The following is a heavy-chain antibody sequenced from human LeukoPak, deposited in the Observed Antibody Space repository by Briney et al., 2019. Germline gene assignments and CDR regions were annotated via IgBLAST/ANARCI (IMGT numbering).Heavy chain of an antibody. V-gene: IGHV3-74*01. J-gene: IGHJ4*02. CDR3: ARDRSIDSSGYYYVVRPFDY. CDR2: INSDGSST. D-gene: IGHD3-22*01. Sequence: QPGGSLRLSCAASGFTFSNYWMHWVRQAPGKGLVWVSRINSDGSSTTYADSVKGRFTISRDNAKNSLYLQMNSLRAEDTAVYYCARDRSIDSSGYYYVVRPFDYWGQGTLVTVSS. CDR1: GFTFSNYW.